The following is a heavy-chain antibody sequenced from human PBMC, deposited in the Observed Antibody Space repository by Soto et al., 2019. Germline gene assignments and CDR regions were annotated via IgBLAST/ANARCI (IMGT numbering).Heavy chain of an antibody. CDR1: GFTFNTAW. D-gene: IGHD6-13*01. J-gene: IGHJ4*02. Sequence: EVQLVESGGDLLKPGGSLRLSCSASGFTFNTAWMNWVRQAPGKGLEWVGRVKTKTDGGTTDYAAPVKGRFTISRDDSENTLYLQMNSLKTEDTAVYYCTKGIAPADWGQGTLVTVSS. CDR2: VKTKTDGGTT. CDR3: TKGIAPAD. V-gene: IGHV3-15*01.